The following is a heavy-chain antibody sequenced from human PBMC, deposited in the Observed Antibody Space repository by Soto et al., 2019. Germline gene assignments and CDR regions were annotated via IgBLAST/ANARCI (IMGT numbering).Heavy chain of an antibody. CDR2: IYYSGST. CDR1: GGSISSGGYY. V-gene: IGHV4-31*03. CDR3: ARGTYGASNFQH. J-gene: IGHJ1*01. Sequence: TLSLTCTVSGGSISSGGYYWSWIRQHPGKGLEWIGYIYYSGSTYYNPSLKSRVTISVDTSKNQFSLKLSSVTAADTAVYYCARGTYGASNFQHWGQGTLVTVSS. D-gene: IGHD4-17*01.